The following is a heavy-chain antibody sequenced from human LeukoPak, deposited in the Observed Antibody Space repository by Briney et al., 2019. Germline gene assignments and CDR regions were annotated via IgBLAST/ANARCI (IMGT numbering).Heavy chain of an antibody. V-gene: IGHV1-46*01. CDR1: GYTFTSYY. CDR2: INPSGGST. J-gene: IGHJ4*02. Sequence: ASVKVSCKASGYTFTSYYMHWVRQAPGQGLEWMGIINPSGGSTSYAQKFQGRVTMTRDMSTSTVYMELSSLRSEDTAVYYCARQPDLYHYYDSSGYVPYYFDYWGQGTLVTVSS. D-gene: IGHD3-22*01. CDR3: ARQPDLYHYYDSSGYVPYYFDY.